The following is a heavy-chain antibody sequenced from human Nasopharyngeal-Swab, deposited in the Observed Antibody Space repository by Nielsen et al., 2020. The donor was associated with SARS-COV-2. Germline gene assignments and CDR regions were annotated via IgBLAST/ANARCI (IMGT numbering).Heavy chain of an antibody. CDR2: INPSGGST. CDR1: GYTFTSYY. Sequence: ASVKVSCKASGYTFTSYYMHWVRQAPGQGLEWMGIINPSGGSTSYAQKFQGRVTMTRDTSTSTVYMELSSLRSEDTAVYYCARLAAAGPEKNYYYYYGMDVWGQGTTVTVSS. CDR3: ARLAAAGPEKNYYYYYGMDV. D-gene: IGHD6-13*01. J-gene: IGHJ6*02. V-gene: IGHV1-46*01.